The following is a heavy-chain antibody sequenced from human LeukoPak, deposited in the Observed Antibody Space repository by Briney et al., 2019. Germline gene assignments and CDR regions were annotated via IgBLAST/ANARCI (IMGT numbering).Heavy chain of an antibody. CDR1: GYSISSGYY. V-gene: IGHV4-38-2*02. CDR2: IYHSGST. CDR3: ARENWENYYYYYMDV. J-gene: IGHJ6*03. Sequence: SATLSLTCTVSGYSISSGYYWGWIRQPPGKGLEWIGSIYHSGSTYYNPSLKSRVTISVDTSKNQFSLKLSSVTAADTAVYYCARENWENYYYYYMDVWAKGPRSPSP. D-gene: IGHD7-27*01.